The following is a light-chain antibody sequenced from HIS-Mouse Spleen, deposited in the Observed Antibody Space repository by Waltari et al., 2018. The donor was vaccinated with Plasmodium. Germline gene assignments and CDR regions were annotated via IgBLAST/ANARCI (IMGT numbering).Light chain of an antibody. J-gene: IGLJ2*01. CDR2: DVM. CDR1: SSDVGAYHY. CDR3: SSYTSSSTLV. Sequence: QSALTQPASVPRSPGHSITISCTGTSSDVGAYHYVSWYQQHPSKAPKPKIYDVMNRPSGVSNRFSGSKSGNTASLTTSGLQAEDEADYYCSSYTSSSTLVFGGGTKLTVL. V-gene: IGLV2-14*03.